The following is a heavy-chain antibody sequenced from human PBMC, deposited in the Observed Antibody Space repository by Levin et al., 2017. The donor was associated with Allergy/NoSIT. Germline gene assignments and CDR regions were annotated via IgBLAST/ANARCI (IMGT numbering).Heavy chain of an antibody. Sequence: GGSLRLSCAASGFTFSDFYMSWIRQAPGKGLQWVAYISTKGRYIKYADSVRGRFTISRDNAKNSLDLQMNSLRTEDSAVYYCARFLAAATNYYYGMDVWGQGTTVTVYS. CDR2: ISTKGRYI. CDR3: ARFLAAATNYYYGMDV. D-gene: IGHD6-13*01. J-gene: IGHJ6*02. CDR1: GFTFSDFY. V-gene: IGHV3-11*03.